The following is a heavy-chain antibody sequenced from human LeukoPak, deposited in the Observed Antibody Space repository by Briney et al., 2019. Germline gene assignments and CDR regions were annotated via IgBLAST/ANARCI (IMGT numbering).Heavy chain of an antibody. CDR1: GGSIRTYY. J-gene: IGHJ4*02. CDR3: ARVVAATTYYFDC. CDR2: IYYIGST. V-gene: IGHV4-59*01. D-gene: IGHD6-13*01. Sequence: SETLSLTCTVSGGSIRTYYWSWIRQPPGKGLEWIGNIYYIGSTKYNPSLKSRVTISVDTSKNQFSLKLTSVTAADTAVYYCARVVAATTYYFDCWGQGTLVTVSS.